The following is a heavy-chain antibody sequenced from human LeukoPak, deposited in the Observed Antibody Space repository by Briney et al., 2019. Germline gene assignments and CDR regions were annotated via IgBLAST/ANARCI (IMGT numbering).Heavy chain of an antibody. CDR2: ISGSGGST. D-gene: IGHD3-22*01. CDR3: SKRWTTMTNYYYNGLDV. J-gene: IGHJ6*02. CDR1: GFTFSSYA. V-gene: IGHV3-23*01. Sequence: GGSLRLSCAASGFTFSSYAMSWVRQAPGKGLKWVSAISGSGGSTYYADSVKGRFTISRDNSKNKLYLQMNSLRAEDTAVYYCSKRWTTMTNYYYNGLDVWGQGTTVTVSS.